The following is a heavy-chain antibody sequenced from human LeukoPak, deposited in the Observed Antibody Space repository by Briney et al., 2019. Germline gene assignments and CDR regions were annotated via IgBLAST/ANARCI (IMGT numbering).Heavy chain of an antibody. CDR1: GFTFSSYE. V-gene: IGHV3-48*03. CDR3: AGGGYDSRDYYQYYFDY. CDR2: ISSSGRTK. D-gene: IGHD3-22*01. Sequence: SGGSLRLSCAASGFTFSSYEMTWVRQAPGKGLEWVSYISSSGRTKYYADSVKGRFTISRDNSQNTLYLQLNSLRAEGTAVYYCAGGGYDSRDYYQYYFDYWGQGTLVTVSS. J-gene: IGHJ4*02.